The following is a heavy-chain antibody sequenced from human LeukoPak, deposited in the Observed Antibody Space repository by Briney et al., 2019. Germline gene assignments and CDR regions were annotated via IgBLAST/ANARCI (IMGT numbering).Heavy chain of an antibody. J-gene: IGHJ4*02. D-gene: IGHD4-23*01. Sequence: PGGSLRLSCAASGFTFSDCWMSWVRQAPGKGLEWVANIKPDGSERAYVDSLRGRFTTSRDNAKNSLFLQMNSLRAEDTAVYYCAKYGGYAFFDWGQGTLVTVSS. CDR2: IKPDGSER. CDR1: GFTFSDCW. CDR3: AKYGGYAFFD. V-gene: IGHV3-7*01.